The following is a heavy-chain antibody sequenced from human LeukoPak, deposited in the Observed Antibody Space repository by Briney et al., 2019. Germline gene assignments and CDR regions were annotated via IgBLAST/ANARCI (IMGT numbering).Heavy chain of an antibody. CDR3: ANDYSNYYSYGMDV. Sequence: GRSLRLSCAASGFTFSSHGMHWVRQAPGKGLEWVAVVSYDESNKEYADLAKGRFTISRDNSKNTLYLQMNSLRTEDTAVNYCANDYSNYYSYGMDVWGQGTTVTVSS. D-gene: IGHD3-10*01. CDR2: VSYDESNK. CDR1: GFTFSSHG. J-gene: IGHJ6*02. V-gene: IGHV3-30*18.